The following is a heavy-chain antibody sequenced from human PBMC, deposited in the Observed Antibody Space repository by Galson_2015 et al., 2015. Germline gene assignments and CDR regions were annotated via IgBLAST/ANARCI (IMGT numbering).Heavy chain of an antibody. V-gene: IGHV3-33*01. Sequence: SLRLSCAASGFTFSSYGMHWVRQAPGKGLEWVAVIWYDGSNKYYADSVKGRFTISRDNSKNTLYLQMNSLRAEDTAVYYCARDGTTVTFDAFDIWGQGTMVTVSS. CDR1: GFTFSSYG. CDR3: ARDGTTVTFDAFDI. D-gene: IGHD4-17*01. CDR2: IWYDGSNK. J-gene: IGHJ3*02.